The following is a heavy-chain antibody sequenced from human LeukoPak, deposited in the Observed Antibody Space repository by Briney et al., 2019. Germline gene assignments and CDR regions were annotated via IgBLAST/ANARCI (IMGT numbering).Heavy chain of an antibody. CDR2: INPNSGGT. CDR1: GYTFTGYH. V-gene: IGHV1-2*02. J-gene: IGHJ4*02. D-gene: IGHD3-16*02. CDR3: ARDPDILTGYYDYVWGSYPRDY. Sequence: ASVKVSCKASGYTFTGYHMHWVRQAPGQGLEWMGWINPNSGGTNYAQKFQGRVTMTRDTSISTAYMELSRLRSDDTAVYYCARDPDILTGYYDYVWGSYPRDYWGQGTLVTVSS.